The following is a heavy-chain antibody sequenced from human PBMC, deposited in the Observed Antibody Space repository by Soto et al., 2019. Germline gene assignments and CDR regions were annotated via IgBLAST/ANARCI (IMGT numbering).Heavy chain of an antibody. CDR2: ICYAGSND. D-gene: IGHD2-2*03. V-gene: IGHV3-33*01. Sequence: GGYPRISCGAAAFSFSTHGMQWVRQGPGKGLEWVAEICYAGSNDFYSDSVKGRFTISRDNAQNSLYLQMNSLRADDTAVYYCARGGYCSSSSCSLFDYWGKGT. CDR1: AFSFSTHG. CDR3: ARGGYCSSSSCSLFDY. J-gene: IGHJ4*02.